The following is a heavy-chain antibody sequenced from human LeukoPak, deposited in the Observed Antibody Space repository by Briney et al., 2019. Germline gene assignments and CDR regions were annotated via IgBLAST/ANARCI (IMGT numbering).Heavy chain of an antibody. Sequence: PSQTLSLTCTVSGGSISSGDYYWGWIRHPPGKGLAGFGYIYYSGSTYYNPSLKSRVTISVDTSKNQFSLKLSSVTAADTAVYYCAGSSEAAAYLLFDYWGQGTLVTVSS. CDR2: IYYSGST. CDR3: AGSSEAAAYLLFDY. CDR1: GGSISSGDYY. J-gene: IGHJ4*02. V-gene: IGHV4-30-4*01. D-gene: IGHD2-2*01.